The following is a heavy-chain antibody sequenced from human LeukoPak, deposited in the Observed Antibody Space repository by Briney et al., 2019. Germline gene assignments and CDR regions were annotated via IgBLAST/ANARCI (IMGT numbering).Heavy chain of an antibody. CDR3: AREVTEPATLDY. V-gene: IGHV3-30*07. Sequence: PGRSLRLSCVASGIGFSGHAMHWVRQAPDKGLEWVAVISFDGGDKDYSDSVKGRFTVSRDNSKNTVYLQMNSLRGEDTAVYHCAREVTEPATLDYWGQGTRVSVFS. CDR1: GIGFSGHA. CDR2: ISFDGGDK. D-gene: IGHD5-24*01. J-gene: IGHJ4*02.